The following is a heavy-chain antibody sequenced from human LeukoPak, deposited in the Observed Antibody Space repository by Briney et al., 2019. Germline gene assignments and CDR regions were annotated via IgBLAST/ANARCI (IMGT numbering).Heavy chain of an antibody. V-gene: IGHV3-74*01. J-gene: IGHJ6*04. CDR1: GFTFSSYW. Sequence: GGSLRLSCVASGFTFSSYWMHWVRQAPGKGLVWVSRISSDGSSTSYADSVKGRFTISRDNAKNTVYLEMNSLRAEDAAVYYCARAWDVWGKGTTVTISS. CDR3: ARAWDV. CDR2: ISSDGSST.